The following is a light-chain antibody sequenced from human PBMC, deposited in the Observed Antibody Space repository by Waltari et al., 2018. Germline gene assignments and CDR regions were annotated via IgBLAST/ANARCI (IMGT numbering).Light chain of an antibody. CDR1: TLRRHH. Sequence: SSELTQDPAVSVALGQTVRITCQGDTLRRHHASWFQQKPGQTPVVVVHGENNRPAGIPVRFSGCRSGNTVSLTIAGVQAEDEADYYCNSRDSSGDRLVFGGGTKLTVL. CDR3: NSRDSSGDRLV. J-gene: IGLJ2*01. V-gene: IGLV3-19*01. CDR2: GEN.